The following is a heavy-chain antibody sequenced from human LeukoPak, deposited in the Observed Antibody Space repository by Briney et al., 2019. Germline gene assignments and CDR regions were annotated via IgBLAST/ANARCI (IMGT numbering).Heavy chain of an antibody. CDR3: ARRGYFYGSGSRPGFDY. D-gene: IGHD3-10*01. CDR2: ISLSGSTT. CDR1: GFIFSTYA. Sequence: GGSLRLSCAASGFIFSTYAMHWVRQAPGKGLEYVSAISLSGSTTSYSNSVKGRFTISRDNSKNTLYLQMGSLRADDMAVYYCARRGYFYGSGSRPGFDYWGQGTLVTVSS. V-gene: IGHV3-64*01. J-gene: IGHJ4*02.